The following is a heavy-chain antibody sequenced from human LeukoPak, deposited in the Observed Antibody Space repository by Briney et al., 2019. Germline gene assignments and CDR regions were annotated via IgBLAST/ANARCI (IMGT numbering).Heavy chain of an antibody. CDR2: INHSGST. D-gene: IGHD1-26*01. Sequence: SETLSLTCTVSGGSISSYYWGWIRQPPGKGLEWIGEINHSGSTNYNPSLKSRVTISVDTSKNQFSLKPSSVTAADTAVYYCARRVGSYFDYWGQGTLVTVSS. V-gene: IGHV4-34*01. J-gene: IGHJ4*02. CDR3: ARRVGSYFDY. CDR1: GGSISSYY.